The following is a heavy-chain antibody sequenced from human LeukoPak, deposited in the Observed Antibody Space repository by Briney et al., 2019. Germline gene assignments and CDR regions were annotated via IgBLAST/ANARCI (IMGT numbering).Heavy chain of an antibody. D-gene: IGHD3-22*01. V-gene: IGHV3-69-1*01. CDR3: ARDRKGSYYYDSSGYYGMDV. CDR2: IGSDNKP. CDR1: GFTFSAYA. J-gene: IGHJ6*02. Sequence: GGSLRLSCAASGFTFSAYAMTWVRQAPGQGLEWVSSIGSDNKPHYSESVKGRFAISRDNSKSMLFLQLNSLRAEDTAVYYCARDRKGSYYYDSSGYYGMDVWGQGTTVTVSS.